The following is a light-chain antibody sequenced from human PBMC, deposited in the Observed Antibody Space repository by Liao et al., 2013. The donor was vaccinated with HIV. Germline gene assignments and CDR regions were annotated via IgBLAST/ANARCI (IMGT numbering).Light chain of an antibody. J-gene: IGLJ1*01. V-gene: IGLV3-21*04. Sequence: SYVLTQPPSVSVAPGKTARISCGGNDIGSKSVHWYQQKPGQAPVLVIYYDSDRPSGIPERFSGSNSGNTATLSISRVEAGDDADYYCQVWDTTSDHGVFGTGTKVTVL. CDR1: DIGSKS. CDR2: YDS. CDR3: QVWDTTSDHGV.